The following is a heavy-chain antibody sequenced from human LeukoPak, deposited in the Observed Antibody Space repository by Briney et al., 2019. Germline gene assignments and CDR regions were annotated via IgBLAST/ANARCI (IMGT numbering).Heavy chain of an antibody. J-gene: IGHJ6*02. Sequence: GGSLRLSCAASGFTFSSYAMSWVRQAPGKGLEWVSAISGSGGSTYYADSVKGRFTISRDNSKNTLYLQMNSLRAEDTAVYYCASVSIVPAAIFSASYYYYGMDVWGQGTTVTVSS. CDR3: ASVSIVPAAIFSASYYYYGMDV. V-gene: IGHV3-23*01. CDR2: ISGSGGST. CDR1: GFTFSSYA. D-gene: IGHD2-2*01.